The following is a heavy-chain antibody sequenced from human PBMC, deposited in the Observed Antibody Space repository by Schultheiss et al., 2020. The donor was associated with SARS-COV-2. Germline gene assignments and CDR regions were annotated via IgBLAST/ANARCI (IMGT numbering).Heavy chain of an antibody. J-gene: IGHJ6*02. CDR2: ISSSSSYI. V-gene: IGHV3-21*01. D-gene: IGHD2-2*01. CDR1: GFTFDDYA. Sequence: GESLKISCAASGFTFDDYAMHWVRQAPGKGLEWVSSISSSSSYIYYADSVKGRFTISRDNAKNSLYLQMNSLRAEDTAVYYCAREHYTSYAPYYGMDVWGQGTTVTVSS. CDR3: AREHYTSYAPYYGMDV.